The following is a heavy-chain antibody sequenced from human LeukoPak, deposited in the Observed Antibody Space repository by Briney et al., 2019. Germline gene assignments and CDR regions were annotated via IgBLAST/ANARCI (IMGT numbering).Heavy chain of an antibody. V-gene: IGHV3-53*01. CDR3: ASVLRYFADFDY. Sequence: GGSLRLSCAASGFTVSSNYMSWVRQAPGKVLEWVSVIYSGGSTYYADSVKGRFTISRDNAKNSLYLQMNSLRAEDTAVYYCASVLRYFADFDYWGQGTLVTVSS. CDR1: GFTVSSNY. CDR2: IYSGGST. D-gene: IGHD3-9*01. J-gene: IGHJ4*02.